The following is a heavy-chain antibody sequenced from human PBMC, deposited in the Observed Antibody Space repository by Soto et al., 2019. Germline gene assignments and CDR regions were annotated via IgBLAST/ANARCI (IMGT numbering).Heavy chain of an antibody. CDR2: IYSGGYT. CDR3: ARGRNDLYIDL. J-gene: IGHJ2*01. V-gene: IGHV3-53*01. D-gene: IGHD1-1*01. CDR1: GFTLSTHY. Sequence: EVQLVASGGCWIQPGGSLRLPCAASGFTLSTHYMSWVRQAPGKGLEWVSVIYSGGYTYYAESVKGRFTSSRDNSKIAVYPQRLSLRAEYTAVYSCARGRNDLYIDLWGPGTLGTVSS.